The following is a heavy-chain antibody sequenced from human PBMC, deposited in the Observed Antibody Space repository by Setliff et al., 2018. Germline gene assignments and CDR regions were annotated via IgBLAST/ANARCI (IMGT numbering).Heavy chain of an antibody. CDR3: ARGPRYGYESSGYHYMKRFDY. V-gene: IGHV4-34*01. J-gene: IGHJ4*02. Sequence: SETLSLTCTVSGGSFSGYYWNWIRQPPGKGLEWIGEINRRGSSKYNPSLKSRVTISVDTSKNQFSLKASSVTAADTAVYYCARGPRYGYESSGYHYMKRFDYWGQGTLVTVSS. D-gene: IGHD3-22*01. CDR1: GGSFSGYY. CDR2: INRRGSS.